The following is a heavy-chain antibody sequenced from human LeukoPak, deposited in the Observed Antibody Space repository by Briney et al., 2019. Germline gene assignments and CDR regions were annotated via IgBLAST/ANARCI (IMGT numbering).Heavy chain of an antibody. J-gene: IGHJ2*01. CDR2: IYHSGST. CDR3: ARDLHGGNSFTSDWYFDL. D-gene: IGHD4-23*01. V-gene: IGHV4-4*02. CDR1: GGSISISNSNW. Sequence: PSGTLSLTCAVSGGSISISNSNWWSWVRQPPGKGLEWMGEIYHSGSTNYNPSLKSRVTISVDKSKNQFSLKLSSVTAADTAVYYCARDLHGGNSFTSDWYFDLWGRGTLVTVS.